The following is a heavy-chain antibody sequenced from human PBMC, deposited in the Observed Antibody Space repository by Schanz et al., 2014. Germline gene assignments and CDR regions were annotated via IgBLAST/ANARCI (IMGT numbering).Heavy chain of an antibody. J-gene: IGHJ3*02. CDR1: GFTFSAYG. V-gene: IGHV3-33*06. D-gene: IGHD4-17*01. CDR2: IWFDGNNK. CDR3: AKDPHRDYGGKPQTFDI. Sequence: QVQLVESGGGVVQPGRSLRLSCAASGFTFSAYGMHWVRQAPGKGLEWVAVIWFDGNNKFNADSVKGRFTISRDNSKNTLYLQMSSLRAEDTALYYCAKDPHRDYGGKPQTFDIWGQGTMVTVSS.